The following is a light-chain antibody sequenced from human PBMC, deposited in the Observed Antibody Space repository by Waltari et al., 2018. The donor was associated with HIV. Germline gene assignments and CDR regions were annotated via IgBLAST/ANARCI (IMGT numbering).Light chain of an antibody. V-gene: IGKV1-39*01. CDR1: QNITTY. J-gene: IGKJ4*01. CDR3: QQTYSLPLT. Sequence: DIQMTQSPSSLSASVGDSVTLTCRESQNITTYLSWYQQKPGKAPLLLLYAASTLQSGVASRFSGSGSGTDFTLTISSLQPGDFASYYCQQTYSLPLTFGGGTKVVIK. CDR2: AAS.